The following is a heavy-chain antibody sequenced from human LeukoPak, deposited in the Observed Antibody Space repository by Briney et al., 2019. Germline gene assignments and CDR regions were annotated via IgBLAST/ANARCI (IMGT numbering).Heavy chain of an antibody. CDR1: GGSISSSSYY. D-gene: IGHD4-17*01. J-gene: IGHJ3*02. V-gene: IGHV4-39*07. CDR3: AREGLRGAFDI. Sequence: SETLSLTCTVSGGSISSSSYYWGWIRQPPGKGLEWIGSIYYSGSTYYNPSLKSRVTISVDTSKNQFSLKLSSVTAADTAVYYCAREGLRGAFDIWGQGTMVTASS. CDR2: IYYSGST.